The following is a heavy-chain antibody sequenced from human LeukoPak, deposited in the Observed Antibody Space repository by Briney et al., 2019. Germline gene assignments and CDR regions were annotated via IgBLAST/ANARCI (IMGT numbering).Heavy chain of an antibody. CDR3: ARPAALVLRYFDWLLSY. CDR2: ISYDGSNK. D-gene: IGHD3-9*01. J-gene: IGHJ4*02. CDR1: GFTFSSYA. Sequence: GGSLRLSCAASGFTFSSYAMHWVRQAPGKGLEWVAVISYDGSNKYYADSVKGRFTISRDNSKNTLYLQMNSLRAEDTAVYYCARPAALVLRYFDWLLSYWGQGTLVTVSS. V-gene: IGHV3-30-3*01.